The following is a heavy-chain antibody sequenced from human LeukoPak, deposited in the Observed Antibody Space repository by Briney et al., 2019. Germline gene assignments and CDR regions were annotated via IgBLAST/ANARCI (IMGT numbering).Heavy chain of an antibody. CDR2: ISAYNGNT. V-gene: IGHV1-18*01. CDR3: GRYYDSSGYYQFDY. D-gene: IGHD3-22*01. CDR1: GYTFTSYG. Sequence: SVKVSCKASGYTFTSYGISWVRQAPGQGLEWMGWISAYNGNTNYAQKLQGRVTMTTDTSTSTAYMELRSLRSDDTAVYYCGRYYDSSGYYQFDYWGQGTLITVSS. J-gene: IGHJ4*02.